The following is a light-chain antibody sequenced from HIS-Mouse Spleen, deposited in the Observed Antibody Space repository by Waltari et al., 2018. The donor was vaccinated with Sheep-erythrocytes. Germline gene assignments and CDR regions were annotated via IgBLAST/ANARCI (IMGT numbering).Light chain of an antibody. V-gene: IGLV3-1*01. CDR2: QDS. J-gene: IGLJ2*01. Sequence: SYELTQPPSVSVSPAQTASITCPGDKLGDKYACWYLQKSGQSPVLVIYQDSWRPSGTPERVSGSTAVNTATLTVSGTQSMDESDYYCQTWNSLTVIFVRWTKLTVL. CDR1: KLGDKY. CDR3: QTWNSLTVI.